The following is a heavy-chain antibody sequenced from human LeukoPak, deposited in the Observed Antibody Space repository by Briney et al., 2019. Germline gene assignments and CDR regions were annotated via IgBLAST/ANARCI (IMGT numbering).Heavy chain of an antibody. CDR2: VHYSGAT. J-gene: IGHJ1*01. CDR1: GGSISSGSYY. D-gene: IGHD3-3*01. V-gene: IGHV4-61*09. CDR3: ARHRSPLESFHH. Sequence: SQTLSLTCTVSGGSISSGSYYWSWIRQPAGKGLEWIGYVHYSGATNYNPSLKSRVTMSVDTSKDQFSLKLNSVNAADTAMYYCARHRSPLESFHHWGQGTLVTVSS.